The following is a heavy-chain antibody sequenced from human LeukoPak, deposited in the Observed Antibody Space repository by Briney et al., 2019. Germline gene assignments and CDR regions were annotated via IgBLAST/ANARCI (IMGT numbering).Heavy chain of an antibody. CDR1: GFIFSSYS. CDR3: ARDSDGSGSYFYYYGMDG. CDR2: ISSSSSYI. J-gene: IGHJ6*02. Sequence: PGGSLRLSCAASGFIFSSYSMNWVRQAPGKGLEWVSSISSSSSYIYYADSVKGRFTISRDNAKNSLYLQMNSLRAEDTAVYYCARDSDGSGSYFYYYGMDGWGQGTTVTVSS. D-gene: IGHD3-10*01. V-gene: IGHV3-21*01.